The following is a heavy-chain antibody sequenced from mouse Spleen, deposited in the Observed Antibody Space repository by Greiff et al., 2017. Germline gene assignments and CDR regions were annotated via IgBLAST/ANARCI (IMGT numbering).Heavy chain of an antibody. Sequence: QVQLQQPGAELVKPGASVKMSCKASGYTFTSYWITWVKQRPGQGLEWIGDIYPGSGSTNYNEKFKSKATLTVDTSSSTAYMQLSSLTSEDSAVYYCARMGITTVVDWYFDVWGTGTTVTVSS. CDR2: IYPGSGST. J-gene: IGHJ1*03. V-gene: IGHV1-55*01. CDR1: GYTFTSYW. D-gene: IGHD1-1*01. CDR3: ARMGITTVVDWYFDV.